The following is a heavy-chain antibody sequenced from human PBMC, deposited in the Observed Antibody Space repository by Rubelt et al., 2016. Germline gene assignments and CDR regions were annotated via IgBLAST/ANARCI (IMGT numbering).Heavy chain of an antibody. D-gene: IGHD6-6*01. J-gene: IGHJ6*02. V-gene: IGHV3-53*01. CDR2: IDSDGTR. CDR3: ASGQLGDYYYGMDV. Sequence: EVQLMESGGGLIQPGGSLRLSCAASEFSVSTKYMSWVRQAPGKGLEWVSVIDSDGTRDYADSVKGRFTISRDNSKNTLYLQMNSLRAEDTAVYYCASGQLGDYYYGMDVGGQGTTVTVSS. CDR1: EFSVSTKY.